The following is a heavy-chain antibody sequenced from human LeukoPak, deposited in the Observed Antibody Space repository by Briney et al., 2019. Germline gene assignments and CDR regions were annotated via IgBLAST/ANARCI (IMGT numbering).Heavy chain of an antibody. Sequence: SETLSLTCTVSGYSISSGYYWGWIRQPPGKGLECIGSIYYSGNTYYNPSLKSRVTISVDTSKNQFSLELSSVTAADTAAYYCARSYDFWSGSYFDYWGQGTLVTVSS. V-gene: IGHV4-38-2*02. CDR2: IYYSGNT. CDR1: GYSISSGYY. D-gene: IGHD3-3*01. J-gene: IGHJ4*02. CDR3: ARSYDFWSGSYFDY.